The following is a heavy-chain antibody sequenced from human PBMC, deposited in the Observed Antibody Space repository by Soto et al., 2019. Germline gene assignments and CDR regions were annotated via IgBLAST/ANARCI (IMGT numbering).Heavy chain of an antibody. V-gene: IGHV3-49*03. J-gene: IGHJ5*02. CDR2: IRSKAYGGTT. D-gene: IGHD3-9*01. Sequence: GGSLRLSCTASGFTFGDYAMSWFRQAPGKGLEWVGFIRSKAYGGTTEYAASVKGRFTISRDDSKSIAYLQMNSLKTEDTAVYYCTRGRHFDWLQYNWFDPWGQGTLVTVSS. CDR3: TRGRHFDWLQYNWFDP. CDR1: GFTFGDYA.